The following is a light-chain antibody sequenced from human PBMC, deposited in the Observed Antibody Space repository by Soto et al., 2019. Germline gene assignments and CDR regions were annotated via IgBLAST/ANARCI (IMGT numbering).Light chain of an antibody. J-gene: IGLJ3*02. CDR1: SSDIGGYNY. CDR3: SSYASSSTGV. CDR2: EVN. Sequence: QSALTQPASVSGSPGQSITISCTGTSSDIGGYNYVSWYQQYPGKAPKLIIYEVNNRPSGVSNRFSGSKSGNTASLSISGLQAEDEADYYCSSYASSSTGVFGGGTKLTVL. V-gene: IGLV2-14*01.